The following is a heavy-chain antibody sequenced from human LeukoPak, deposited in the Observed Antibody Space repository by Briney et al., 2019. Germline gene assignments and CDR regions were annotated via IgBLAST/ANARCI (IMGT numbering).Heavy chain of an antibody. V-gene: IGHV3-66*04. Sequence: GRSLRLSCAASGFTVSSNYMSWVRQAPGKGLEWVSVIYSGGSTYYADSVKGRFTISRDNSKNTLYLQMNSLRAEDTAVYYCARLDISPYNWFDPWGQGTLVTVSS. CDR3: ARLDISPYNWFDP. CDR2: IYSGGST. D-gene: IGHD3-9*01. CDR1: GFTVSSNY. J-gene: IGHJ5*02.